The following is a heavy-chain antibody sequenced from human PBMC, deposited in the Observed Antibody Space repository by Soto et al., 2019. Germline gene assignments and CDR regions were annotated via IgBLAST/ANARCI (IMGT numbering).Heavy chain of an antibody. D-gene: IGHD1-26*01. CDR1: GGSISSSNW. CDR2: IYHSGST. V-gene: IGHV4-4*02. Sequence: SETLSLTCAVSGGSISSSNWWSWVRQPPGKGLEWIGEIYHSGSTNYNPSLKSRVTISVDKSKNQFSLKLSSVIAADTAVYYCARVSGSYYYGMDAWGQGTTVTVSS. J-gene: IGHJ6*02. CDR3: ARVSGSYYYGMDA.